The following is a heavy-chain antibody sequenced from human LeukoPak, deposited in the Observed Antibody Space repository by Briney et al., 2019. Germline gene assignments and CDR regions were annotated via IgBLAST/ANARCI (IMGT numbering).Heavy chain of an antibody. CDR2: IYHSGST. CDR1: DDSISSGYY. Sequence: PSETLSLTCSVSDDSISSGYYWGWIRQPPGKGLEWVGSIYHSGSTYYNPSLKSRVTISVDTSKNQFSLKLSSVTAADTAVYYCARDFGSSSGSCKDWGQGTLVTVSS. CDR3: ARDFGSSSGSCKD. J-gene: IGHJ4*02. V-gene: IGHV4-38-2*02. D-gene: IGHD1-26*01.